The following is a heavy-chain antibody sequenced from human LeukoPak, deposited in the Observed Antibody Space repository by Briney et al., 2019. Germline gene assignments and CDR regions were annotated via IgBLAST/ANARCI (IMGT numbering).Heavy chain of an antibody. J-gene: IGHJ6*03. V-gene: IGHV3-21*01. CDR2: NSSSSSYI. D-gene: IGHD1-7*01. CDR3: ARDKDWNYSYYYYMDV. Sequence: GGSLRLSCAASGFTFSSYSMNWVRQAPGKGLEWVSSNSSSSSYIYYADSVKGRFTISRDNAKNSLYLQMSSLRAEDTAVYHCARDKDWNYSYYYYMDVWGKGTTVTVSS. CDR1: GFTFSSYS.